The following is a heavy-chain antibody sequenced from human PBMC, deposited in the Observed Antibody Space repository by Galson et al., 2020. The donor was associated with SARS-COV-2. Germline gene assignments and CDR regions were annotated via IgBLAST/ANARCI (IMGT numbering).Heavy chain of an antibody. V-gene: IGHV3-48*02. Sequence: TGGSLRLSCAASGFTFSSYSMNWVRQAPGKGLEWVSYISSSSSTIYYADSVKGRFTISRDNAKNSLCLQMNSLRDEDTAVYYCARADCSGGSCNSGMDVWGQGTTVTVSS. CDR1: GFTFSSYS. J-gene: IGHJ6*02. CDR3: ARADCSGGSCNSGMDV. D-gene: IGHD2-15*01. CDR2: ISSSSSTI.